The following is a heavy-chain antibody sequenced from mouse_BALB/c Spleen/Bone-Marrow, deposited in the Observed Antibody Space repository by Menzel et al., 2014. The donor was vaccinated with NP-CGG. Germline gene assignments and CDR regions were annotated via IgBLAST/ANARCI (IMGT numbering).Heavy chain of an antibody. CDR1: GYTFXSYW. CDR3: ARVYYGYFFAY. J-gene: IGHJ3*01. V-gene: IGHV1-7*01. D-gene: IGHD1-2*01. Sequence: QVQLQQSGAELAKPGASVKMSCKASGYTFXSYWMHWVKQRPGQGLEWIGYINPSTGYTDYNQKFKDKATLTADKSSSTAYMQLSSLTSEGSAVYYCARVYYGYFFAYWGQGTLVTVSA. CDR2: INPSTGYT.